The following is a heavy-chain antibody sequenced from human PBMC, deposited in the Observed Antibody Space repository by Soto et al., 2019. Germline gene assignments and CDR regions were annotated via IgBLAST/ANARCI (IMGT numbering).Heavy chain of an antibody. CDR2: ISAYNGNT. CDR1: GYTFTSYG. V-gene: IGHV1-18*01. D-gene: IGHD6-19*01. CDR3: ARVVGIAVAGGKNWFDP. Sequence: ASVKVSCKASGYTFTSYGISWVRQAPGQGLEWMGWISAYNGNTNYAQKLQGRVTMTTDTSTSTAYMELRSLRSDDTAVYYCARVVGIAVAGGKNWFDPWGQGTLVTVSS. J-gene: IGHJ5*02.